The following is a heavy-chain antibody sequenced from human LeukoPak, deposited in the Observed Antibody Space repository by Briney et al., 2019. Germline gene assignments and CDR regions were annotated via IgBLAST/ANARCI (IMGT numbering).Heavy chain of an antibody. CDR1: GFTFSSYG. CDR2: IRYDGSNK. J-gene: IGHJ4*02. Sequence: GGSLRLSCAASGFTFSSYGMHWVRQAPRTGLEWVAFIRYDGSNKYYTDSVNGRITISRDNCKNTLYLQMNSLRAEDTAVYYCAIVGYSSSWYNFDYWGQGTLVTVSS. V-gene: IGHV3-30*02. CDR3: AIVGYSSSWYNFDY. D-gene: IGHD6-13*01.